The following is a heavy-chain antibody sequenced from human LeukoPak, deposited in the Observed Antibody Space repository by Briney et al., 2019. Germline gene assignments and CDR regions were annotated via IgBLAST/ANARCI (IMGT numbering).Heavy chain of an antibody. V-gene: IGHV3-23*01. J-gene: IGHJ6*04. CDR3: AKFNGHPTTNYYMDV. CDR2: VSGSGGGT. Sequence: PGGSLRLSCAASGFTFGIYAMSWVRQAPGKGLEWVSAVSGSGGGTYYADSVKGRFTISRDNSKNTLFLQMNSLRAEDTAVYYCAKFNGHPTTNYYMDVWGEGTTVTVSS. D-gene: IGHD3-10*01. CDR1: GFTFGIYA.